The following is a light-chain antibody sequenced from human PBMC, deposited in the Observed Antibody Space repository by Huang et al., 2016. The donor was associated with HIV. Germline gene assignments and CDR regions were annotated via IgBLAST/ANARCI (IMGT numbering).Light chain of an antibody. CDR1: QNITSDY. J-gene: IGKJ4*01. CDR2: GVS. V-gene: IGKV3-20*01. CDR3: HQYGSSPLT. Sequence: EIVLTQSPGPLSLSPGGRATVSCRASQNITSDYLAWYQQRPGQAPRLLIYGVSTRATGIPDRFSGSGSGTDFSLTIRRLEPEDFAFYYCHQYGSSPLTFGGGTKVEI.